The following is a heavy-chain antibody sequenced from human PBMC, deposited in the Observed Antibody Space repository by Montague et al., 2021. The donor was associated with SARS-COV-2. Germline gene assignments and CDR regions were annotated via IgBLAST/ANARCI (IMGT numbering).Heavy chain of an antibody. J-gene: IGHJ4*02. CDR2: ISGRT. CDR3: ARDIAVAGLVDY. D-gene: IGHD6-19*01. V-gene: IGHV4-61*02. Sequence: ISGRTNYNPSLKSRVTISVDTSTNQFSLKLSSVTAADTAVYYCARDIAVAGLVDYWGQGTMVTV.